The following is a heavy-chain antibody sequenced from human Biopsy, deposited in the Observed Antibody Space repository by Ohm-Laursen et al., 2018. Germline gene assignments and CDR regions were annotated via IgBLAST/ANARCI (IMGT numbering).Heavy chain of an antibody. Sequence: SLRLSCAASGFDVSSNYMSWLRQAPGKGLEWVSHIHSDGNTYYADSVKGRFTISRDNSKNTLYLQMNSLRAEDTAVYYCATDGAGSYNENWGQGTLVTVSS. J-gene: IGHJ4*02. CDR1: GFDVSSNY. CDR2: IHSDGNT. D-gene: IGHD3-10*01. CDR3: ATDGAGSYNEN. V-gene: IGHV3-53*01.